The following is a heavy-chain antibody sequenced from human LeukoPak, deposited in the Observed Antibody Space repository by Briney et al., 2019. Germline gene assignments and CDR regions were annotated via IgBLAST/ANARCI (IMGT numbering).Heavy chain of an antibody. CDR3: ARGDYDILTGYYISYYYYYGMDV. D-gene: IGHD3-9*01. CDR2: IIPIFGTA. Sequence: SVKVSCKASGGTFSSYAISWVRQAPGQGLEWMGGIIPIFGTANYAQKFQGRVTITADESTSTAYMELSSLRSEDTAVYYCARGDYDILTGYYISYYYYYGMDVWGQGTTVTVSS. J-gene: IGHJ6*02. CDR1: GGTFSSYA. V-gene: IGHV1-69*13.